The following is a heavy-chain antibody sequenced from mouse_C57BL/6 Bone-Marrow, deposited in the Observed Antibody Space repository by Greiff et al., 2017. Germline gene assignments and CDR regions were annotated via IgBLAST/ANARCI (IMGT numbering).Heavy chain of an antibody. Sequence: EVQRVESGGGLVKPGGSLKLSCAASGFTFSSYAMSWVRQTPEKRLEWVATISDGGSYTYYPDNVKGRFTISRDNAKNYLYLQMSHLKSEDTAMYYCARAPDFYYFDYWGQGTTLTVSS. CDR1: GFTFSSYA. CDR2: ISDGGSYT. V-gene: IGHV5-4*01. CDR3: ARAPDFYYFDY. J-gene: IGHJ2*01.